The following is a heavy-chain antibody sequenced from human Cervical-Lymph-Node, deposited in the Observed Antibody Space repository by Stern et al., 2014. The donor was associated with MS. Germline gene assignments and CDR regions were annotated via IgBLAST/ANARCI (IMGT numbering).Heavy chain of an antibody. Sequence: QVQLQESGPGLVKPSGTLSLTCAVSGGSISSSHWWSWVRQPPGKGLEWIGEIYHRGSTNYNPSLKSRVTISLDKSKNQFSLKLRSVTAADTAVYYCAKAGFDHLSYFDHWGRGTLVTVSS. V-gene: IGHV4-4*02. J-gene: IGHJ4*02. CDR3: AKAGFDHLSYFDH. CDR1: GGSISSSHW. D-gene: IGHD3-10*01. CDR2: IYHRGST.